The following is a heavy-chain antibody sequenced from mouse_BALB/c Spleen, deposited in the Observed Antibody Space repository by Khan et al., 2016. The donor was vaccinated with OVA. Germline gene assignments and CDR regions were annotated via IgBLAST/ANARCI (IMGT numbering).Heavy chain of an antibody. J-gene: IGHJ3*01. Sequence: QVQLKESGPGLVAPSQSLSITCTVSGLSLTNYGISWIRQPPGKGLEWLGVIWGDGSTNYHSALISRLSLHNGNSKSQAFLQLNSLHTADTATYXCAIIYYGYDWFTYWGQGTLVTVSA. V-gene: IGHV2-3*01. D-gene: IGHD2-2*01. CDR3: AIIYYGYDWFTY. CDR2: IWGDGST. CDR1: GLSLTNYG.